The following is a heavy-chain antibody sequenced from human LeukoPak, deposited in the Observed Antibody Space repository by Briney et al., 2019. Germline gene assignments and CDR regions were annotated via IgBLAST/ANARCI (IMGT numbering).Heavy chain of an antibody. CDR1: GFTVSSNH. CDR3: ARDSPGYGDYAFDY. V-gene: IGHV3-53*01. D-gene: IGHD4-17*01. Sequence: GGSLRLSCAASGFTVSSNHMSWVRQAPRKELEWVSVIYSGGSTYYADSVKGRFTISRDNSKNTLYLQMNSLRAEDTAVYYCARDSPGYGDYAFDYWGQGTLVTVSS. J-gene: IGHJ4*02. CDR2: IYSGGST.